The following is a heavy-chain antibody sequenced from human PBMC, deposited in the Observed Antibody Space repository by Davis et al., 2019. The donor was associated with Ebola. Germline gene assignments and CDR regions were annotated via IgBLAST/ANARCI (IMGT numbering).Heavy chain of an antibody. CDR1: GFAFSSYV. Sequence: PGKSLKISCAASGFAFSSYVMHWVRQAPGKGLVWVSRISHDGTITTYADSVKGRFTVSRDNAKNTLYLEMNSLTAEDTAVYYCSRDVNFEFYDYWGQGTLVTVSS. CDR2: ISHDGTIT. D-gene: IGHD1-20*01. V-gene: IGHV3-74*01. CDR3: SRDVNFEFYDY. J-gene: IGHJ4*02.